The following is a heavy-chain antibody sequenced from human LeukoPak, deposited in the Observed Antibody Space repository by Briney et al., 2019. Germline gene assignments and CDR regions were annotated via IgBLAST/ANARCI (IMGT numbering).Heavy chain of an antibody. Sequence: GGSLRLSCAASGFTFSSYGMHWVRQAPGKGLEWVAFIRNDGSNKYHADSVKGRFTISRDNSKNTQYLQMNSLRAEDTAVYYCAKERDIVATIYYWGQGTLVTVSS. V-gene: IGHV3-30*02. J-gene: IGHJ4*02. CDR1: GFTFSSYG. D-gene: IGHD5-12*01. CDR2: IRNDGSNK. CDR3: AKERDIVATIYY.